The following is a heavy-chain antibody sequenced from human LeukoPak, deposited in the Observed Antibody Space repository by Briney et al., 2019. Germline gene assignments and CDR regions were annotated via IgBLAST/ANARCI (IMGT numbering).Heavy chain of an antibody. CDR1: GFTFSSYS. CDR3: SGLRGSYYYYGMDV. CDR2: ISSSSSYI. V-gene: IGHV3-21*03. Sequence: GGSLRLSCAASGFTFSSYSMNWVRRAPGKGREWVSSISSSSSYIYYANSVKGRFTISRDNAKNSLYLQMNSLKTEDTAVYYCSGLRGSYYYYGMDVWGQGTTVTVSS. D-gene: IGHD3-22*01. J-gene: IGHJ6*02.